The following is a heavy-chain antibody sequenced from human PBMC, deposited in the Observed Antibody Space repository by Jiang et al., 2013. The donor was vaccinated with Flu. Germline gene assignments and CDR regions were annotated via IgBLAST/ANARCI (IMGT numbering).Heavy chain of an antibody. Sequence: TLSLTCTVSSSSITTYYWSWLRQPPGKDLEWIGYIYDGGSTNYNPSLQSRVTISVDRSRNQFSLILNSVTVADTAVYYCARGQILRPQYPAWYFDPWGQGTLVTVSS. CDR3: ARGQILRPQYPAWYFDP. J-gene: IGHJ5*02. CDR1: SSSITTYY. D-gene: IGHD6-13*01. CDR2: IYDGGST. V-gene: IGHV4-59*01.